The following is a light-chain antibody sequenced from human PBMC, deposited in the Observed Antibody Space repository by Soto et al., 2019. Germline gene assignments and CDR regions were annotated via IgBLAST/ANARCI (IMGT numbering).Light chain of an antibody. J-gene: IGKJ4*01. CDR1: QSVDSSH. CDR3: QQYETSPCT. V-gene: IGKV3-20*01. Sequence: EIVLTQSPDTLSLSPGERATLSCRAVQSVDSSHLAWYQHRPGRAPRLLVYGASRGATGVPDRFSGSGSGTHFTLSIRRLESEDFAVYYCQQYETSPCTFGGGTKVDIK. CDR2: GAS.